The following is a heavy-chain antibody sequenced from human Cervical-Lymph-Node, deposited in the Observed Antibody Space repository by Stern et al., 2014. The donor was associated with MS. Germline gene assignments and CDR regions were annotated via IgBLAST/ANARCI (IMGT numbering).Heavy chain of an antibody. J-gene: IGHJ4*02. CDR2: IYPGDSEP. V-gene: IGHV5-51*01. CDR1: GFKFSIYW. Sequence: EVQLEESGAGLIRPGESLKISCKGSGFKFSIYWIAWGRQMPGKGLEWMGIIYPGDSEPRYSPSFQGQVTMSADKSTSTAYLQWSSLKASDTAMYFCARQTTAWASDVWGQGTLVTVSS. D-gene: IGHD1-14*01. CDR3: ARQTTAWASDV.